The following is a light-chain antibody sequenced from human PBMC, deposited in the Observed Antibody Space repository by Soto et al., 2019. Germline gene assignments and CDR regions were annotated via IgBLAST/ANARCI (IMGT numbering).Light chain of an antibody. CDR3: QQYNSYPYT. Sequence: DIQMTQSPSTLSASVGDRVTITCRASQTMGNWLAWYQQRPGKAPKLLIYDVSSLEGGVPSRFSGSGSGTEFTLTISSLQPDDFATYCCQQYNSYPYTFGQGTKLEIK. CDR1: QTMGNW. J-gene: IGKJ2*01. V-gene: IGKV1-5*01. CDR2: DVS.